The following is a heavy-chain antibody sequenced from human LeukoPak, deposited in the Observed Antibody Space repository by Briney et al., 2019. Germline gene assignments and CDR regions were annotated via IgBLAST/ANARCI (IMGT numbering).Heavy chain of an antibody. V-gene: IGHV3-21*01. D-gene: IGHD5-18*01. CDR2: ISSSSSYI. J-gene: IGHJ4*02. Sequence: GGSLRLSCAASGFTFSSYSMNWVRQAPGKGLEWVSSISSSSSYIYYADSVKGRFTISRDNAKNSLYLQMNSLRAEDTAVYYCARGLPRYSYGPCWGQGTLVAVSS. CDR3: ARGLPRYSYGPC. CDR1: GFTFSSYS.